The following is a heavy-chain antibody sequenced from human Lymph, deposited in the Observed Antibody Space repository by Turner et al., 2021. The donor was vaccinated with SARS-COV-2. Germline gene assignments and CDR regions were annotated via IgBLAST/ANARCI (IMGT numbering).Heavy chain of an antibody. Sequence: VQLLESGGGLVQPGGSLRLSCAASGFTFSSYAMSWVRQAPGKGLEGVSGISGSGGSKYYADSVKGRFTISRDNSKNTLYLQMNSLRAEDTAVYYCAKNEMAMIVVVITLFDYWGQGTQVTVSS. CDR3: AKNEMAMIVVVITLFDY. J-gene: IGHJ4*02. V-gene: IGHV3-23*01. CDR2: ISGSGGSK. D-gene: IGHD3-22*01. CDR1: GFTFSSYA.